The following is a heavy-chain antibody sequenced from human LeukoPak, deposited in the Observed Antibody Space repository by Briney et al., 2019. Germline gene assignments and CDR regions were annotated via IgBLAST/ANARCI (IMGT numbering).Heavy chain of an antibody. CDR3: ARDMYYYDSSGSRSLAFDI. CDR1: GGSISSGGYY. J-gene: IGHJ3*02. D-gene: IGHD3-22*01. V-gene: IGHV4-31*03. Sequence: PSETLSLTCTVSGGSISSGGYYWSWIRQHPGKGLEWIGYIYYSGSTYYNPSLKSRVTISVDTSKNQFSLKLSSVTAADTAVYYCARDMYYYDSSGSRSLAFDIWGQGTMVTVSS. CDR2: IYYSGST.